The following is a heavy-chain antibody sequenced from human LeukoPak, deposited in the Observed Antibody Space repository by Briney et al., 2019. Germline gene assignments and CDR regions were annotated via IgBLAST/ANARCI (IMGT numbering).Heavy chain of an antibody. CDR3: AKGPLRGTAAAIDY. J-gene: IGHJ4*02. D-gene: IGHD2-2*01. CDR1: GFTFNNYG. Sequence: GGSLRLSCAASGFTFNNYGMHWVRQAPGKGLEWVAVISYDGRNIHYPDSVKGRFTVSRDISTDTLWLQMDSLRTEDTAVYYCAKGPLRGTAAAIDYWGQGTLVTVSS. V-gene: IGHV3-30*18. CDR2: ISYDGRNI.